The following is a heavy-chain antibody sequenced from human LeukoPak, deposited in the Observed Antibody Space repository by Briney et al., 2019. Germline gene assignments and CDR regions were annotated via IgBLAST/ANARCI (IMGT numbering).Heavy chain of an antibody. CDR1: GGPVISFF. CDR3: ARSRGGYGDSGNWFDP. D-gene: IGHD4-17*01. CDR2: IHYSGAT. Sequence: SETLSLTCNVSGGPVISFFWSWIRKTPGKGLEWIGYIHYSGATRYNPSLQDRLTISVDTSKTQFSLDLTSVTAADTAVYYCARSRGGYGDSGNWFDPWGQGTLVSVSS. V-gene: IGHV4-59*02. J-gene: IGHJ5*02.